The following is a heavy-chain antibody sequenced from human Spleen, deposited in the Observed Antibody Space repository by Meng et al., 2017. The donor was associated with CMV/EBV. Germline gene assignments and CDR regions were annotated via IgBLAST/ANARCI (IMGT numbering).Heavy chain of an antibody. CDR1: GFTFDDYG. D-gene: IGHD2-2*01. V-gene: IGHV3-20*04. J-gene: IGHJ6*02. CDR2: INWNGDTT. CDR3: ARVPYQLLPTYYDYGMDV. Sequence: GESLKISCAASGFTFDDYGMGWVRQAPGKGLEWVSAINWNGDTTGYADSVKGRFIISRDNAKNSLYLQMNSLRDEDTALHYCARVPYQLLPTYYDYGMDVWGQGTTVTVSS.